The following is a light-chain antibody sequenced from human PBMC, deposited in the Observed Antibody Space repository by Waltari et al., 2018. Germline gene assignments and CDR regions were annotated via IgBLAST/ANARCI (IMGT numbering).Light chain of an antibody. Sequence: IQMTQSPSSLSASVGDRVTITCRASQGIGNDVGWYQQTPGKAPKLLISAASSLQSGVPSRFFGSGSGTDFSLTITSLQPEDFATYFCQQSHSTPYTFGQGTRLDIK. CDR1: QGIGND. CDR2: AAS. CDR3: QQSHSTPYT. V-gene: IGKV1-39*01. J-gene: IGKJ2*01.